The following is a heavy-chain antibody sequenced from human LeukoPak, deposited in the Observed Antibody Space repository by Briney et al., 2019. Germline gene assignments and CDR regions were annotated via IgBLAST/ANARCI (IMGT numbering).Heavy chain of an antibody. Sequence: SETLSLTCTVSGGSISSGGYYWSWIRQHPGKGLEWICDIYYSGSTYYNPSLKSRVTISVDTSKNQFSLKLSSVTAADTAVYYCARAGGNYDFWSGYSLFDYWGQGTLVTVSS. D-gene: IGHD3-3*01. CDR3: ARAGGNYDFWSGYSLFDY. CDR2: IYYSGST. V-gene: IGHV4-31*03. J-gene: IGHJ4*02. CDR1: GGSISSGGYY.